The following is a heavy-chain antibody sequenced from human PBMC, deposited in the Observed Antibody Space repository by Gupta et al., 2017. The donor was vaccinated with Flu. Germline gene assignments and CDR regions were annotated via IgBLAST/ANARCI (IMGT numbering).Heavy chain of an antibody. CDR3: GSPRGEWESDYTTDV. CDR2: INKRGNDI. V-gene: IGHV3-48*03. Sequence: YEMRWVRQAPGKGLEWVAFINKRGNDIYYADSVKGRFTISRDNVANSFSLHMSSLRAEDTAIYYCGSPRGEWESDYTTDVWGKGTTDTVSS. J-gene: IGHJ6*04. D-gene: IGHD1-26*01. CDR1: YE.